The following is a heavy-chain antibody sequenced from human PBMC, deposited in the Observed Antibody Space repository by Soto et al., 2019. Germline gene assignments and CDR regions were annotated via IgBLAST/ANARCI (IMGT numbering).Heavy chain of an antibody. CDR2: ISGSGGST. V-gene: IGHV3-23*01. Sequence: GGSLRLSCAASGFTFSSYAMSWVRQAPGKGLEWVSAISGSGGSTYYADSVKGRFTISRDNSKNTLYLQMNSLRAEDTAVYYCAKDLAVGPYSSSPYFDYWGQGTLVTVSS. J-gene: IGHJ4*02. D-gene: IGHD6-6*01. CDR1: GFTFSSYA. CDR3: AKDLAVGPYSSSPYFDY.